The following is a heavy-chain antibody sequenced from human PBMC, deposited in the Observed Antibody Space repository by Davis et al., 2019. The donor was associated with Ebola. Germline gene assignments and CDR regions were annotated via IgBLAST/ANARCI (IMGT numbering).Heavy chain of an antibody. V-gene: IGHV4-34*01. J-gene: IGHJ3*02. CDR2: INHSGST. D-gene: IGHD1-26*01. CDR3: AREERWELQRAFDI. Sequence: MPSETLSLTCAVYGGSFSGYYWSWIRQPPGKGLEWIGEINHSGSTNYNPSLKSRVTISVDTSKNQFSLKLSSVTAADTAVYYCAREERWELQRAFDIWGHGTMVTVSS. CDR1: GGSFSGYY.